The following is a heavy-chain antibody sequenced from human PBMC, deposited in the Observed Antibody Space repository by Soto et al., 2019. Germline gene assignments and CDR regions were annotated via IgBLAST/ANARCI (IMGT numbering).Heavy chain of an antibody. CDR3: ATEEVGGSYVYTFDP. Sequence: QLHLRESGPGLVKPSETLSLTCTVSGGSITSSSYYWGWIRQPPGKGLEWIGSIYYSGSTYYNPSLKCRVSISVDTSRNQCSLKLSSVTAADTAVYYCATEEVGGSYVYTFDPWGQGTLVTVSS. V-gene: IGHV4-39*01. D-gene: IGHD1-26*01. CDR2: IYYSGST. J-gene: IGHJ5*02. CDR1: GGSITSSSYY.